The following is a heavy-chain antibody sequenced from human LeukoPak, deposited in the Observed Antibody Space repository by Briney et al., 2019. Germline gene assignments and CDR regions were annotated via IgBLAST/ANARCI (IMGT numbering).Heavy chain of an antibody. D-gene: IGHD3-22*01. CDR1: GFTFSSYG. Sequence: QPGRSLRLSCAASGFTFSSYGMPWVRQAPGKGLEWVAVISYDGSNKYYADSVKGRFTISRDNSKNTLYLQMNSLRAEDTAVYYCARDYHDSLRYYYYGMDVWGQGTTVTVSS. CDR2: ISYDGSNK. V-gene: IGHV3-30*03. J-gene: IGHJ6*02. CDR3: ARDYHDSLRYYYYGMDV.